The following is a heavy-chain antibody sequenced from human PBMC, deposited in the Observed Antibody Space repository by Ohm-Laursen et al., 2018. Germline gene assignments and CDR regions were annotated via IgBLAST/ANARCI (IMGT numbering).Heavy chain of an antibody. Sequence: GTLSLTCTVSGASINTYYWSWIRQPPGKGLEWIGYIHHSGRTNYNPSLKGRVSMSLDTPKNQFSLRPSSVTAADTAVYYCGCGDSSGYQDYWGQGTLVTVSS. V-gene: IGHV4-59*01. J-gene: IGHJ4*02. CDR1: GASINTYY. D-gene: IGHD5-18*01. CDR2: IHHSGRT. CDR3: GCGDSSGYQDY.